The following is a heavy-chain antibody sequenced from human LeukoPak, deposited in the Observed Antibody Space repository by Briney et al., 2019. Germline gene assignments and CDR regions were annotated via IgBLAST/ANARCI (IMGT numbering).Heavy chain of an antibody. CDR2: ISSSSSYI. V-gene: IGHV3-21*01. D-gene: IGHD3-22*01. Sequence: GGSLRLSCAASGFTFSSYSMNWVRQAPGKGLEWVSSISSSSSYIYYADSVKGRFTISRDNAKNSLYLQMNSLRAEDTAVYYCARESAGITMIVVVIGGYFDYWGQGTLVTVSS. J-gene: IGHJ4*02. CDR1: GFTFSSYS. CDR3: ARESAGITMIVVVIGGYFDY.